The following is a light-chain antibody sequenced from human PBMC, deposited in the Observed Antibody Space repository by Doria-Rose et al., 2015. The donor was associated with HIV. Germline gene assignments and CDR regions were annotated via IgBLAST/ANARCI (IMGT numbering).Light chain of an antibody. J-gene: IGKJ3*01. V-gene: IGKV1-27*01. CDR2: AAS. CDR1: QGISIY. CDR3: QKYISAPFT. Sequence: GDRVTITCRASQGISIYLAWYQQKPGKVPKLLIYAASTLQSGVPSRFSGSGSGTDFTLTISSLHPEDVATYYCQKYISAPFTFGPGTKVDIK.